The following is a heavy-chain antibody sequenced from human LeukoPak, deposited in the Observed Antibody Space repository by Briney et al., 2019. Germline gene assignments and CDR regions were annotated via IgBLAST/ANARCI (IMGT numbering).Heavy chain of an antibody. CDR2: TSSSGRSI. Sequence: GGSLRLSCVASGFTFSSYEMNWVRQAPGKGLEWISYTSSSGRSIYYEDSVKGRFSISRDNAKNSLYLQMNSLRAEDTAVYYCARVAVAGLDYGMDVWGQGTTVTVSS. CDR1: GFTFSSYE. CDR3: ARVAVAGLDYGMDV. V-gene: IGHV3-48*03. J-gene: IGHJ6*02. D-gene: IGHD6-13*01.